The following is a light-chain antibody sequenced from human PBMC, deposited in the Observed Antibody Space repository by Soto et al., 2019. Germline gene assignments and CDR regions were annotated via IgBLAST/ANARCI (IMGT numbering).Light chain of an antibody. CDR1: QSIDTW. V-gene: IGKV1-5*01. CDR3: QQYDSYRT. Sequence: IQMSQSPSTLSASVGDRVTITCRASQSIDTWLAWYQQKPKRVPKLLIYDASSLESGVPLRFRGSGSGTEFTLTISSLQSDDFATYFCQQYDSYRTFGQGTKVDI. J-gene: IGKJ1*01. CDR2: DAS.